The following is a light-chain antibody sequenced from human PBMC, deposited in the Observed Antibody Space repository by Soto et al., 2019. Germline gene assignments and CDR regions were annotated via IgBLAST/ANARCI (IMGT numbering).Light chain of an antibody. Sequence: IVLTQSPATLSVSPGERATLSCRASQSVSSSYLAWYQQNPGQAPRLLIYGASSRGTSIPDRFSGSGAGTDFTLTISRLEPEDFAVYYCQQYCSSHSWTFGQGTKVDIK. CDR2: GAS. CDR1: QSVSSSY. V-gene: IGKV3-20*01. J-gene: IGKJ1*01. CDR3: QQYCSSHSWT.